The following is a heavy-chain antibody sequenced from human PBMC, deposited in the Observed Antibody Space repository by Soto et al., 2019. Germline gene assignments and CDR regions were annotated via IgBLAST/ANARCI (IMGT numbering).Heavy chain of an antibody. Sequence: LVESGGGLIQPGGSLRLSCAASGFSVSSNYMNWVRQAPGKGLEWVSVIYNTGDTFYADSVKGRFTVSRDNSQNTVYLQMERLRVEDTAVYYCAREFPGTGPYYHSYGMDDWGQGTTVTVSS. V-gene: IGHV3-53*01. CDR2: IYNTGDT. D-gene: IGHD3-10*01. CDR3: AREFPGTGPYYHSYGMDD. CDR1: GFSVSSNY. J-gene: IGHJ6*02.